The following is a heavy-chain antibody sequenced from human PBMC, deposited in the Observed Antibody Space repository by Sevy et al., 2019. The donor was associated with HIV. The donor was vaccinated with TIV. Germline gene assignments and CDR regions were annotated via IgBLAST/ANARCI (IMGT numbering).Heavy chain of an antibody. J-gene: IGHJ5*02. CDR2: IYYSGST. Sequence: SETLSLTCTVSGDSISNYFWSWIRQPPGNELEWIGYIYYSGSTNYNPSLKSRVTISVDTSKNQFSLRLNSVTAADTAVYYCARDYYDNRPRGFDPSGQGTLVTVSS. CDR3: ARDYYDNRPRGFDP. V-gene: IGHV4-59*01. D-gene: IGHD3-22*01. CDR1: GDSISNYF.